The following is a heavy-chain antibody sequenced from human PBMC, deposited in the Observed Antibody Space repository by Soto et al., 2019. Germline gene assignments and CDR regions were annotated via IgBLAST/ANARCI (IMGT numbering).Heavy chain of an antibody. J-gene: IGHJ5*02. Sequence: QVQLQESGPGLVKPSETLSLTCTVSGGSISSYYWSWIRQPPGKGLEWIGYIYYSGSTNYNPSLKSRVTISVDTSKNQFSLKLSSVTAADTAVYYCARVLRFSGGNWFDPWGQGTLVTVSS. D-gene: IGHD3-3*01. CDR1: GGSISSYY. CDR3: ARVLRFSGGNWFDP. V-gene: IGHV4-59*01. CDR2: IYYSGST.